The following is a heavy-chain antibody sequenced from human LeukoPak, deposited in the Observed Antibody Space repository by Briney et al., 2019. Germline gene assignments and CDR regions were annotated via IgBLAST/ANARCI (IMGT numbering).Heavy chain of an antibody. CDR1: GFTVSSNY. CDR3: ARDRYFDY. J-gene: IGHJ4*02. Sequence: GGSLRLSWVASGFTVSSNYMSWVRQAPGKGLEWVSVIYSGGSTYYADSVKGRFTISRDNSKNTLYLQMNSLRAEDTAVYYCARDRYFDYWGQGTLVTVSS. CDR2: IYSGGST. V-gene: IGHV3-53*01.